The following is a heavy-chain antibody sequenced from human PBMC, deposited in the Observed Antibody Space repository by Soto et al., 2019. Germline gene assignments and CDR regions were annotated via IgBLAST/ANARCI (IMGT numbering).Heavy chain of an antibody. Sequence: GEALKISWKCCGYSFTSYWSWLVRQIPGKGLEWMGIIYPGDSDTRYSPSFQGQVTISADKSISTAYPQWSSLKASDTAMYYCARRSLGHTDAFDIWGQGTMVTVSS. CDR3: ARRSLGHTDAFDI. CDR2: IYPGDSDT. CDR1: GYSFTSYW. J-gene: IGHJ3*02. V-gene: IGHV5-51*01.